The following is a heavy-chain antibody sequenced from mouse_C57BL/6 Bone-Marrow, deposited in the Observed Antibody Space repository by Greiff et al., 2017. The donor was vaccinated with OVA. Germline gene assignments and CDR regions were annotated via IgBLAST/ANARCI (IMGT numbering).Heavy chain of an antibody. CDR3: ARGELFWFAY. D-gene: IGHD4-1*01. J-gene: IGHJ3*01. CDR1: GYTFTSYS. V-gene: IGHV1-4*01. CDR2: INPSSGYT. Sequence: QVQLKQSGAELARPGASVKMSCKASGYTFTSYSMHWVKQRPGQGLAWIGYINPSSGYTKYNQKFKDKATLTADKSSNTDYMQLSSLTSEDSAVYYCARGELFWFAYWGQGTLVTVSA.